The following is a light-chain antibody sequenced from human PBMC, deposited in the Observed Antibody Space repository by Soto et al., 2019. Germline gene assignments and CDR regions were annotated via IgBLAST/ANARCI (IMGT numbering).Light chain of an antibody. Sequence: DIQMTQSPSYVSASVGDRVTITCRASQGISSWLAWYQKKPGKAPNLLIYAASSLQSGVPSRFSGSESGTDFTLTISSLQPEDCAIYFCQQANSFPITFGQGTRLEIK. V-gene: IGKV1-12*01. CDR1: QGISSW. CDR3: QQANSFPIT. CDR2: AAS. J-gene: IGKJ5*01.